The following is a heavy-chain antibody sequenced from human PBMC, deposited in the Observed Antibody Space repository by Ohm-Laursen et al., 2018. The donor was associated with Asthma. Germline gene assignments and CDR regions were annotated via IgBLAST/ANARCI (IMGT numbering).Heavy chain of an antibody. J-gene: IGHJ3*02. Sequence: SLRLSCAAPGFTFGDYAMHWVRQRPGKGLEWVSGIRWNSDSTGYVDSVKGRFTISRDNSKNTLYMQMNSLRAEDTAVYYCARRDFSGGDPSAAFDIWGQGTMVTVSS. CDR2: IRWNSDST. D-gene: IGHD2-21*02. CDR3: ARRDFSGGDPSAAFDI. V-gene: IGHV3-9*01. CDR1: GFTFGDYA.